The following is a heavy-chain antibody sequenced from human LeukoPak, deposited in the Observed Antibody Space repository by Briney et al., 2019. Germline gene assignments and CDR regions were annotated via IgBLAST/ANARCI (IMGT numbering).Heavy chain of an antibody. D-gene: IGHD6-13*01. CDR1: GFTFSSYA. J-gene: IGHJ3*02. CDR3: ARARVAGGAFDI. Sequence: GGSLRLSCAASGFTFSSYAMSWLRQAPGKGLEWVSVIYSGGSTYYADSVKGRFTISRDNSKNTLYLQMNSLRAEDTAVYYCARARVAGGAFDIWGQGTMVTVSS. CDR2: IYSGGST. V-gene: IGHV3-53*01.